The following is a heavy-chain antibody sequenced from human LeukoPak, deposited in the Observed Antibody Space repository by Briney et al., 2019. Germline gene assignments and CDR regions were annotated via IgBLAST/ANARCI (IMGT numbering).Heavy chain of an antibody. Sequence: PGGSLRLSCAASGFTFSSYWMSWVRQAPGKGLEWVANIKQDGSEKYYVDSVKGRFTISRDNAKNSLYLQMNSLRAEDTAVYYCAREAGSYPENFDYWGQGTLVTVSS. J-gene: IGHJ4*02. CDR1: GFTFSSYW. D-gene: IGHD1-26*01. V-gene: IGHV3-7*01. CDR3: AREAGSYPENFDY. CDR2: IKQDGSEK.